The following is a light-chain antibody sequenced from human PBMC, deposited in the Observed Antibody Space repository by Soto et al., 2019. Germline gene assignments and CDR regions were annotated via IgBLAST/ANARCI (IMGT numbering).Light chain of an antibody. CDR3: QQFSSYPLT. CDR1: QSVSSNF. V-gene: IGKV3-20*01. Sequence: EIVLTQSPGTLSVSPGERATLSCRASQSVSSNFLAWYQEKPGQAPRLLIYGASSRATGIPDRFSGSGSGTDFTLTISRLEPEDFAVYYCQQFSSYPLTFGGGTKVEIK. J-gene: IGKJ4*01. CDR2: GAS.